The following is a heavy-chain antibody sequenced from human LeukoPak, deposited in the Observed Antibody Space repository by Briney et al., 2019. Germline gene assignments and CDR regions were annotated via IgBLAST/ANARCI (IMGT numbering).Heavy chain of an antibody. J-gene: IGHJ6*02. CDR1: GYTFTIYD. Sequence: PVASVKVSCKASGYTFTIYDINWVRQAPGQGLEWVGWMNPNSGGTVYAQKFQGRVTMTRDTSMGTLYMELNSLGSEDTAVYYCARGAIFGVNPRGYGMDVWGQGTTVTVSS. CDR2: MNPNSGGT. CDR3: ARGAIFGVNPRGYGMDV. D-gene: IGHD3-3*01. V-gene: IGHV1-8*01.